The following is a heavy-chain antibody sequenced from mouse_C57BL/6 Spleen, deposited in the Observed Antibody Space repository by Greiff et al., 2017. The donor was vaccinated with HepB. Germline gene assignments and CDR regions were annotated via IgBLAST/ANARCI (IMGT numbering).Heavy chain of an antibody. J-gene: IGHJ2*01. CDR3: TRYYYGSSCGNYFDY. D-gene: IGHD1-1*01. CDR1: GFNIKDDY. CDR2: IDPENGDT. Sequence: EVQLQQSGAELVRPGASVKLSCTASGFNIKDDYMHWVKQRPEQGLEWIGWIDPENGDTEYASKFQGKATITADTSSNTAYLQLSSLTSEDAAVYYCTRYYYGSSCGNYFDYWGQGTTLTVSS. V-gene: IGHV14-4*01.